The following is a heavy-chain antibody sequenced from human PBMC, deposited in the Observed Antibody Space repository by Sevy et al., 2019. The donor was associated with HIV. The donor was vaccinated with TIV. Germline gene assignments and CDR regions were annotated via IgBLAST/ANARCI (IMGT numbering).Heavy chain of an antibody. V-gene: IGHV1-18*01. Sequence: ASVKVSCKTSGFDFSSYGITWVRQAPGQGLEWMGWIGIYNGNSNSAQKLQGRVSMTTDKSTNTVYMELSNLRSDDTAVYYCARVPTYDYGSATYFDYWGQGTLVTVSS. D-gene: IGHD3-10*01. CDR3: ARVPTYDYGSATYFDY. J-gene: IGHJ4*02. CDR2: IGIYNGNS. CDR1: GFDFSSYG.